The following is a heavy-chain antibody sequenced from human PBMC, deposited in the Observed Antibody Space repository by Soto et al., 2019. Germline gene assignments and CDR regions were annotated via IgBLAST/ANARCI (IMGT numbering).Heavy chain of an antibody. Sequence: QLQLQESGPGLVKTSETLSLTCNVSGGSISSSSYYWGWIRQPPVKGLEWIGSIYSSGSTYYNPSLKSRVTISVDTSKNQFSLKLSSVTAADTAVYYCARHPIRFLEWLLPGGYFDYWGQGTLVTVSS. J-gene: IGHJ4*02. CDR1: GGSISSSSYY. CDR3: ARHPIRFLEWLLPGGYFDY. V-gene: IGHV4-39*01. D-gene: IGHD3-3*01. CDR2: IYSSGST.